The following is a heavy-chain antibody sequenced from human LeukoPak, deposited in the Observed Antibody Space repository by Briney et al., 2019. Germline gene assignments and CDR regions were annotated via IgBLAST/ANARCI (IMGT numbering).Heavy chain of an antibody. V-gene: IGHV1-2*02. Sequence: ASVKVSCKASGYTFTGYYMHWVRQAPGQGLEWMGWINPDSGGTNYAQKFQGRVTMTRDTSISTAYMELRSLRSDDTAVYYCARSLAAAGTDLLFDYMDVWGKGTTVTISS. CDR3: ARSLAAAGTDLLFDYMDV. CDR2: INPDSGGT. CDR1: GYTFTGYY. J-gene: IGHJ6*03. D-gene: IGHD6-13*01.